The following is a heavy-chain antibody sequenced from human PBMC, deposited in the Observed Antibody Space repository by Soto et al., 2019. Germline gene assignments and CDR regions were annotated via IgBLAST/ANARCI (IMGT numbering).Heavy chain of an antibody. D-gene: IGHD5-12*01. J-gene: IGHJ3*02. V-gene: IGHV4-59*01. CDR3: ARVRWVATILDAFDI. CDR2: IYYSGST. CDR1: GGSISSYY. Sequence: PSETLSLTCTVSGGSISSYYWSWIRQPPGKGLEWIGYIYYSGSTNYNPSLKSRVTISVDTSKNQFSLKLSSVTAADTAVYYCARVRWVATILDAFDIWGQGTMVTVSS.